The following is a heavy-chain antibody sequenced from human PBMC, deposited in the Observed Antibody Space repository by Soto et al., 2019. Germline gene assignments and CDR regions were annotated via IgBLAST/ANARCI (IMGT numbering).Heavy chain of an antibody. Sequence: TSETLSLTCTVSGGSISSSSYYWGWIRQPPGKGLEWIGSIYYSGSTYYNPSLKSRVTISVDTSKNQFSLKLSSVTAADTAVYYCAKAISGLVDYWGQGTLVTVSS. V-gene: IGHV4-39*01. CDR1: GGSISSSSYY. D-gene: IGHD3-3*02. J-gene: IGHJ4*02. CDR2: IYYSGST. CDR3: AKAISGLVDY.